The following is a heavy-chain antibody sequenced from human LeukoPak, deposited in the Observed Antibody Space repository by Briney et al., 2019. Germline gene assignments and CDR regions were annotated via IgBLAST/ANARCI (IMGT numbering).Heavy chain of an antibody. J-gene: IGHJ6*02. V-gene: IGHV3-30-3*01. D-gene: IGHD3-9*01. CDR3: ARGSAVTIFFSPLMDV. Sequence: PGRSLRLSCAASGFTFSTYAMHWVRQAPGKGLEWVAVISNDGGDKYYADSVRGRFTISRDNSKNTLSLQMNSLRTEDTAVYYCARGSAVTIFFSPLMDVWGQGTTVTVSS. CDR1: GFTFSTYA. CDR2: ISNDGGDK.